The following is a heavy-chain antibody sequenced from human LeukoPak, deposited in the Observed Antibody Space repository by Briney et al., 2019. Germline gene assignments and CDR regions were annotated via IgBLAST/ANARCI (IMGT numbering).Heavy chain of an antibody. J-gene: IGHJ3*01. CDR2: INSDESST. V-gene: IGHV3-74*01. CDR1: GFTFSSYS. D-gene: IGHD2-2*01. CDR3: ARERGYCSTTSCPKIDAFDL. Sequence: GGSLRLSCAASGFTFSSYSMNWVRQAPGKGLVWVSRINSDESSTTYADSVKGRFTISRDNAKNTLYLQMNSLRAEDTAVYYCARERGYCSTTSCPKIDAFDLWGQGTLVTVSS.